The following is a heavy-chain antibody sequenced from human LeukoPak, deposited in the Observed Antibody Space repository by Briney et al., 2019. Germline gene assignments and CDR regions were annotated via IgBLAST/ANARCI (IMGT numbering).Heavy chain of an antibody. V-gene: IGHV4-59*08. CDR3: ARVLRGYNYGPFDY. CDR1: GGSISSYY. CDR2: IYYSGST. J-gene: IGHJ4*02. D-gene: IGHD5-18*01. Sequence: SETLSLTCTVSGGSISSYYWSWIRQPPGEGLEWIGYIYYSGSTNYNPSLKSRLTISVDTSKNQFSLKLSSVTAADTAVYYCARVLRGYNYGPFDYWGQGTLVTVSS.